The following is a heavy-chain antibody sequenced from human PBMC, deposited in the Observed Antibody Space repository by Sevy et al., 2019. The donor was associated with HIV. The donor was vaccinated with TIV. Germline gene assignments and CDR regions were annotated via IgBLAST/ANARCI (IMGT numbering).Heavy chain of an antibody. V-gene: IGHV4-59*01. CDR1: GGSMSSYF. D-gene: IGHD1-1*01. J-gene: IGHJ4*02. Sequence: SETLSLTCSVSGGSMSSYFWTWVRQSPGKGLELIGNIYFTGNTDYSPSLKSRVTLSLDTSKSQFSLTLKSVTAADTAIYFCARDSTTRPRVLDYWGQGSLVTVSS. CDR3: ARDSTTRPRVLDY. CDR2: IYFTGNT.